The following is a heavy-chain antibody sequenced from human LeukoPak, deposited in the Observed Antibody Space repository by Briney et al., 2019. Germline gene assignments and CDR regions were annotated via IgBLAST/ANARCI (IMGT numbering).Heavy chain of an antibody. CDR3: ARGGWDILTGYYPFDY. V-gene: IGHV3-48*03. CDR2: ISSIGSTI. J-gene: IGHJ4*02. Sequence: GGSLRLSCAASGFTFSSYEMNWVRQAPGKGLEWVSYISSIGSTIYYADSVKGRFTISKDNAKNSLYLQMKSLRAEDTAVYYCARGGWDILTGYYPFDYWGQGTLVTVSS. CDR1: GFTFSSYE. D-gene: IGHD3-9*01.